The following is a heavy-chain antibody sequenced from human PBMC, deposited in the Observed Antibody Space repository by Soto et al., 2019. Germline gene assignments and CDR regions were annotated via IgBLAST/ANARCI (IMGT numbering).Heavy chain of an antibody. J-gene: IGHJ4*02. CDR1: GVSISSSY. CDR3: ARGGNRYSNTASGVGGFDF. Sequence: PSETRSRMCTVSGVSISSSYWSWIRQSPGTGLEWIGYIYYTGTTNYNPSLKRRVTISLDTAKNQFSLNVNSLTTADTAVYFCARGGNRYSNTASGVGGFDFWGQGTLVTVSS. CDR2: IYYTGTT. D-gene: IGHD5-12*01. V-gene: IGHV4-59*01.